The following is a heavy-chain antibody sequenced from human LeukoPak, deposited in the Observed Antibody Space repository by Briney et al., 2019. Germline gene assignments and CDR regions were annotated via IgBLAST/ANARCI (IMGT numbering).Heavy chain of an antibody. CDR3: ARTPMGGHFYMDV. CDR2: INPNSGGT. CDR1: GYTFTGYY. Sequence: EASVKVSCKASGYTFTGYYMHWVRQAPGQGLEWMGWINPNSGGTNYAQKFQGRVTMTWDTSISTAYMALSSLTSDDTAVFFCARTPMGGHFYMDVWGKGTAVIVSS. V-gene: IGHV1-2*02. J-gene: IGHJ6*03. D-gene: IGHD2-15*01.